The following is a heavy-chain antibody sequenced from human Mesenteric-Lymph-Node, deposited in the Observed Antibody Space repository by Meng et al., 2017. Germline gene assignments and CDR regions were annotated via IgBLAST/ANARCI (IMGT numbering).Heavy chain of an antibody. Sequence: QVQLQRSGPGLVKPSQTLSLTCSVSGGSISSGDSYWSWIRQPPGKGLEWIGYIYYSGSTYYNPSLRSRITISVDKSKNQFSLKLSSVTAADTAVYYCARVAAAGNEWFDPWGQGTLVTVSS. V-gene: IGHV4-30-4*01. CDR1: GGSISSGDSY. CDR2: IYYSGST. J-gene: IGHJ5*02. CDR3: ARVAAAGNEWFDP. D-gene: IGHD6-13*01.